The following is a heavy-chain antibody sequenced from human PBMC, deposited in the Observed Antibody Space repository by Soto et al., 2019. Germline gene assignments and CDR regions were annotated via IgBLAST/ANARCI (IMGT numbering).Heavy chain of an antibody. CDR3: ARYRDYGDYGYFDS. Sequence: AETLCLICTVSGSSVSGGIYDWTWIRQPPGKGLEWIGYIYNSKTTNYNASLRSRVTISVDTSKNQFSLRLTSVTAADTAVYYCARYRDYGDYGYFDSWGQGTMVTVSS. J-gene: IGHJ4*02. CDR2: IYNSKTT. V-gene: IGHV4-61*01. CDR1: GSSVSGGIYD. D-gene: IGHD4-17*01.